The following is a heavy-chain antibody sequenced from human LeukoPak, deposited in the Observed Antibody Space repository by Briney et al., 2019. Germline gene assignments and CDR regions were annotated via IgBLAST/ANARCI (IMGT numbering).Heavy chain of an antibody. CDR2: ISSSSAV. CDR1: GFTFNIYG. J-gene: IGHJ4*02. D-gene: IGHD3-10*01. V-gene: IGHV3-48*02. Sequence: GGSLRLSCAASGFTFNIYGMSWVRQAPGKGLEWASYISSSSAVYYADSVKGRFTISRDNAKNSLYLQMNSLRDEDTAVYYCARPSMVQGTNIAAFDSWGQGTLVTVSS. CDR3: ARPSMVQGTNIAAFDS.